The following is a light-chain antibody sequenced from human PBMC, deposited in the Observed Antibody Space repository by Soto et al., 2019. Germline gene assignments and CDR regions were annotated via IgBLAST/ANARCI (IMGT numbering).Light chain of an antibody. CDR3: QQSETYPLT. V-gene: IGKV1-5*01. Sequence: DIQMTQSPSTLSASVGDRVTITFLASQTISTWLAWYQHKPGKAPNLLIYDASTLMSGVPSRFSGSGSGTEFTLTISSLQPGDFATYYCQQSETYPLTFGQGTRLEI. CDR2: DAS. J-gene: IGKJ5*01. CDR1: QTISTW.